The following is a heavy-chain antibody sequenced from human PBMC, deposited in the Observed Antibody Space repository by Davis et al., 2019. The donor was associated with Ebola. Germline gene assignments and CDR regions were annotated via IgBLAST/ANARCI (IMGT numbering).Heavy chain of an antibody. J-gene: IGHJ6*02. CDR3: ARISSGFLYFGMDV. Sequence: SETLSLTCAVYGGSFSGYYWSWIRQPPGKGLEWIGEINHSGSTNYNPSLKSRVTISVDTSKNQFSLKLSSVTAADTAVYYCARISSGFLYFGMDVWGQGTTVTVSS. D-gene: IGHD6-19*01. CDR1: GGSFSGYY. V-gene: IGHV4-34*01. CDR2: INHSGST.